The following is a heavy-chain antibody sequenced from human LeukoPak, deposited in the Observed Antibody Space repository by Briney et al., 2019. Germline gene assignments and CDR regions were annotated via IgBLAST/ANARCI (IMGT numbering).Heavy chain of an antibody. J-gene: IGHJ4*02. CDR2: ISSSSSYI. Sequence: PGGSLRLSCAASGFTFSSYSMNWVRQAPGKGLEWVSSISSSSSYIYYADSVKGRFTISRDNAKNSLYLQMNSLRAEDTAVYYCARDASYSSGWYLGFDWGQGTLVTVSS. V-gene: IGHV3-21*04. D-gene: IGHD6-19*01. CDR1: GFTFSSYS. CDR3: ARDASYSSGWYLGFD.